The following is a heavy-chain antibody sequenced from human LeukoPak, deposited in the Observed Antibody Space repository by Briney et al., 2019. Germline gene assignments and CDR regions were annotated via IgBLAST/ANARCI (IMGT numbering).Heavy chain of an antibody. D-gene: IGHD7-27*01. Sequence: GWSLRLSCAASGFSFSTYWMTWVRQAPGKGLERVANIKEDGSDKYYLDSVKGRFTISRDNAKKSLYLQMTSLRVEDTAVYYCASEATGDALDYWGQGTLVTVSS. J-gene: IGHJ4*02. CDR1: GFSFSTYW. CDR2: IKEDGSDK. V-gene: IGHV3-7*04. CDR3: ASEATGDALDY.